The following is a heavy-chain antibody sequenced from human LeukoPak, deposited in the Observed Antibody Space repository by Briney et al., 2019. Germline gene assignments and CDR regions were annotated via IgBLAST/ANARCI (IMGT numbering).Heavy chain of an antibody. CDR1: GGTFSSYA. V-gene: IGHV1-69*05. CDR3: ASFSGYDFGPYFDY. D-gene: IGHD5-12*01. Sequence: SVKVSCKASGGTFSSYAIGWVRQAPGQGLEWMGGIIPIFGTANYAQKFQGRVTITTDESTSTAYMELSSLRSEDTAVYYCASFSGYDFGPYFDYWGQGTLVTVSS. CDR2: IIPIFGTA. J-gene: IGHJ4*02.